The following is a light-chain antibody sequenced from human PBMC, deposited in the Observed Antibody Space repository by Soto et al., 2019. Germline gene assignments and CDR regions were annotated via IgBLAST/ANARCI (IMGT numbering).Light chain of an antibody. CDR3: QQSYTALSIT. J-gene: IGKJ5*01. Sequence: DIQMTQSPSSLSASVGDRVTITCRASENLNRHLNWYQQKPGKAPKLLIYGASSLQNGVPSRFRGGGSRTDFTLIITNLQPADFAIYYCQQSYTALSITFGQGTRLEIK. CDR2: GAS. V-gene: IGKV1-39*01. CDR1: ENLNRH.